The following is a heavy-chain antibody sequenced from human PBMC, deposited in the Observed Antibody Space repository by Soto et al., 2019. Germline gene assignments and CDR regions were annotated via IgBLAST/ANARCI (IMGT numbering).Heavy chain of an antibody. V-gene: IGHV4-39*01. Sequence: SETLSLTCTDSGDSISTSSSYYWGWIRQPPGKGLEWIGSIYYSGSTYYSPSLKSRVTISVDTSKNQFSLKLSSVTAADTAVYYCASHGDSTLTYYDFRSGPPHYYYYGVDVWGQGTTVTVSS. CDR2: IYYSGST. J-gene: IGHJ6*02. D-gene: IGHD3-3*01. CDR3: ASHGDSTLTYYDFRSGPPHYYYYGVDV. CDR1: GDSISTSSSYY.